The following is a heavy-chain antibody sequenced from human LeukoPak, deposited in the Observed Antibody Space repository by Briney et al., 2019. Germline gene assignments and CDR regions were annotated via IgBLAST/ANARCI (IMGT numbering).Heavy chain of an antibody. CDR2: IYYSGST. CDR1: GGSISNYY. V-gene: IGHV4-59*01. CDR3: ARRDSSGYYAY. Sequence: PSETLSLTCTVPGGSISNYYWSWIRQPPGKGLEWIGYIYYSGSTNYNPSLKSRVTISVDTSKNQFSLKLSSVIAADTAVYYCARRDSSGYYAYWGQGTLVTVSS. J-gene: IGHJ4*02. D-gene: IGHD3-22*01.